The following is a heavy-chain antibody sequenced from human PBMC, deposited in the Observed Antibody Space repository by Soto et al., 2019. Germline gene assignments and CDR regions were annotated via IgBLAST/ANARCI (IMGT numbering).Heavy chain of an antibody. J-gene: IGHJ4*02. V-gene: IGHV3-13*01. CDR1: GFTFSSYD. CDR3: ASGGWGSSWYEGGSRIDY. Sequence: EVQLVESGGGLVQPGGSLRLSCAASGFTFSSYDMHWVRQVAGKGLEWVSAIGVAGDTYYPDSVKDRFTISRENAKNSFYLQMNSLRAEDTAVYYCASGGWGSSWYEGGSRIDYWGQGALFTVSS. CDR2: IGVAGDT. D-gene: IGHD6-13*01.